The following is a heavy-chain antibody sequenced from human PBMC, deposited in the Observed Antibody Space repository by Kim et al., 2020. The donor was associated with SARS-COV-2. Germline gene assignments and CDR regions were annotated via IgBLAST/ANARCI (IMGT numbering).Heavy chain of an antibody. CDR2: IKQDGSEK. J-gene: IGHJ5*02. Sequence: GGSLRLSCAASGFTFSSYWMSWVRQAPGKGLEWVANIKQDGSEKYYVDSVKGRFTISRDNAKNSLYLQMNSLRAEDTAVYYCARERRSLGLVRWFDPWGQGTLVTVSS. CDR1: GFTFSSYW. D-gene: IGHD3-10*01. CDR3: ARERRSLGLVRWFDP. V-gene: IGHV3-7*01.